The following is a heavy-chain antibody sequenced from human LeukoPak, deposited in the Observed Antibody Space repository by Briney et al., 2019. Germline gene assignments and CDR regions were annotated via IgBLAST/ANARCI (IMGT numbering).Heavy chain of an antibody. CDR1: GGSFSGYY. CDR2: INHSGST. V-gene: IGHV4-34*01. CDR3: ARLKGSYDILTGYGGYGMDV. J-gene: IGHJ6*04. Sequence: SETLSLTCAVYGGSFSGYYWSWIRQPPGKGLGWIGEINHSGSTNYNPSLKSRVTISVDTSKNQFSLKLSSVTAADTAVYYCARLKGSYDILTGYGGYGMDVWGKGTTVTVSS. D-gene: IGHD3-9*01.